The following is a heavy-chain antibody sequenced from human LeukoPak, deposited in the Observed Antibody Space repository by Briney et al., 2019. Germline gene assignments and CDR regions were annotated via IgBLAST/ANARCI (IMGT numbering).Heavy chain of an antibody. CDR3: ARGVGYSGIAAM. V-gene: IGHV4-34*01. Sequence: SETLSLTCAVYGGSFSGYYWSWIRHPPGKGLEWIGEINHSGSTNYNPSLKSRVTISVDTSKNQFSLKLSSVTAADTAVYYCARGVGYSGIAAMWGQGTLVTVSS. D-gene: IGHD6-13*01. CDR1: GGSFSGYY. J-gene: IGHJ4*02. CDR2: INHSGST.